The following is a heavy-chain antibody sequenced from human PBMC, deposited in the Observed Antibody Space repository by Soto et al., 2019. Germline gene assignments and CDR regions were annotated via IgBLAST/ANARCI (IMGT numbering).Heavy chain of an antibody. Sequence: GASVKVSCKASGYTFTSYGISWVRQAPGQGLEWMGWISAYNGNTNYAQKLQGRVTMTTDTSTSTAYMELRSLRSDDTAVYYCASRNSPLSGYDEWFDPWGQGTLVTSPQ. CDR3: ASRNSPLSGYDEWFDP. V-gene: IGHV1-18*04. CDR1: GYTFTSYG. J-gene: IGHJ5*02. D-gene: IGHD5-12*01. CDR2: ISAYNGNT.